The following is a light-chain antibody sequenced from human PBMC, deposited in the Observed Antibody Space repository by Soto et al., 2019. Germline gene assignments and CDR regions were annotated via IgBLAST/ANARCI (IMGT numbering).Light chain of an antibody. CDR2: DAS. J-gene: IGKJ1*01. V-gene: IGKV1-33*01. CDR1: QDISNY. Sequence: GDRVTITCQASQDISNYLNWYQQKPGKAPKLLIYDASNLETGVPSRFSGSGSGTDFTFTISSLQPEDIATYYCQQYDNLSTFGQGTKVEIK. CDR3: QQYDNLST.